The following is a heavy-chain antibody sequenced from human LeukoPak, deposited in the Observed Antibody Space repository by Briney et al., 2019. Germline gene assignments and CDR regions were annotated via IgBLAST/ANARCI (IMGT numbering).Heavy chain of an antibody. J-gene: IGHJ5*02. CDR2: IYYSGST. CDR3: ARDASTRIAVAGCFDP. D-gene: IGHD6-19*01. V-gene: IGHV4-39*07. Sequence: PSETLSLTCTVSGGSISSSSYYWGWIRQPPGKGLEWIGSIYYSGSTYYNPSLKSRVTISVDTSKNQFSLKLSSVTAADTAVYYCARDASTRIAVAGCFDPWGQGTLVTVSS. CDR1: GGSISSSSYY.